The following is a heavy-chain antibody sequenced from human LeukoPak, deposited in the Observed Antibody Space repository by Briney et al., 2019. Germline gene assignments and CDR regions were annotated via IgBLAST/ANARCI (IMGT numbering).Heavy chain of an antibody. V-gene: IGHV3-7*03. CDR3: AREAVAGTYYFDY. CDR2: IKQDGSEK. CDR1: AFTFSSYW. Sequence: GGSLSLSCAASAFTFSSYWMSWVRQAPGKGLEWVANIKQDGSEKYYVDSVKGRFTISRDNAKNSLYLQMNSLRAEDTAVYYCAREAVAGTYYFDYWGQGTLVTVSS. D-gene: IGHD6-19*01. J-gene: IGHJ4*02.